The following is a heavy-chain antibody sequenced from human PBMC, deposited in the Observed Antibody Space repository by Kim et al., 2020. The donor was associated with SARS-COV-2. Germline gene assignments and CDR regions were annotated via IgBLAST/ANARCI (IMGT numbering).Heavy chain of an antibody. Sequence: VDSVKGRFTISRDNAKNSLYLQMNSLRAEDTAVYYCARVGSGDYVKLFDYWGQGTLVTVSS. V-gene: IGHV3-7*03. D-gene: IGHD4-17*01. J-gene: IGHJ4*02. CDR3: ARVGSGDYVKLFDY.